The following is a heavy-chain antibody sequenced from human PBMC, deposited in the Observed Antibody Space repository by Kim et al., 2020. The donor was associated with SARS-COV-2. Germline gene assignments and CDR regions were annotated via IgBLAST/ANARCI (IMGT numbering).Heavy chain of an antibody. CDR3: AREVSVWFRELFPLTGPDDAFDI. Sequence: SETLSLTCTVSGGSISSGGYYWSWIRQHPGKGLEWIGYIYYSGSTYYNPSLKSRVTISVDTSKNQFSLKLSSVTAADTAVYYCAREVSVWFRELFPLTGPDDAFDIWGQGTMVTVSS. CDR2: IYYSGST. V-gene: IGHV4-31*03. J-gene: IGHJ3*02. CDR1: GGSISSGGYY. D-gene: IGHD3-10*01.